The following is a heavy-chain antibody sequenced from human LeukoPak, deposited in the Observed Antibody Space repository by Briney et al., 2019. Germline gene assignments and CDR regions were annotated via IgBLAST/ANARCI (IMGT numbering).Heavy chain of an antibody. D-gene: IGHD3-22*01. V-gene: IGHV4-39*01. CDR1: CASVSSGGFH. CDR3: ARLVGYYDSSGFQPYFEY. CDR2: SHYSGTT. Sequence: SETLTLTCTVSCASVSSGGFHWGRIRQPPGKGLDWIGSSHYSGTTHYNPSLKSRVTISIDKSKNQLSRRLTSVTAADTAVYFCARLVGYYDSSGFQPYFEYWGQGALVTVSS. J-gene: IGHJ4*02.